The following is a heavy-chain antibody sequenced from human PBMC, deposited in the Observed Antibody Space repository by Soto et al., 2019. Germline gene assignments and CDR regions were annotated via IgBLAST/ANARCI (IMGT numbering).Heavy chain of an antibody. CDR3: ATLGFGELLPPMPDAFDI. J-gene: IGHJ3*02. CDR2: ISYDGSNK. CDR1: GFTFSSYC. Sequence: GGSLRLSCAASGFTFSSYCMHWVRQAPGQGLEWVAVISYDGSNKYYADSVKGRFTISRDNSKNTLYLQMNSLRAEDTAVYYCATLGFGELLPPMPDAFDIWGQGTMVTVSS. D-gene: IGHD3-10*01. V-gene: IGHV3-30*03.